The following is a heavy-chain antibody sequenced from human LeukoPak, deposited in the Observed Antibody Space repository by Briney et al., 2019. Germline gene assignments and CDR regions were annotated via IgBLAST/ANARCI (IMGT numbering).Heavy chain of an antibody. Sequence: SVKVSCKASGGTFSSYAISWVRQAPGQGLEWMGGIIPIFGTENYAQKFQGRVTITADESTSTAYMELSSLRSEDTAVYYCARASSGWYYFDYWGQGTLVTVSS. CDR2: IIPIFGTE. CDR3: ARASSGWYYFDY. D-gene: IGHD6-19*01. CDR1: GGTFSSYA. J-gene: IGHJ4*02. V-gene: IGHV1-69*13.